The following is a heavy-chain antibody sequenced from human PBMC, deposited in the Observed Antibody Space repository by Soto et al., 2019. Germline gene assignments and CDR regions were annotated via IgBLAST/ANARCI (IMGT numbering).Heavy chain of an antibody. Sequence: GGSLRLSCAASGFTFSNAWMNWVRQAPGKGLEWVGRIKSKTDGGTTDYAAPVKGRFTISRDDSKNTLYLQMNSLKTEDTAVYYCTTERPPDYYDSSGVRLEIDYWGQGTLVTVSS. CDR3: TTERPPDYYDSSGVRLEIDY. D-gene: IGHD3-22*01. CDR2: IKSKTDGGTT. J-gene: IGHJ4*02. V-gene: IGHV3-15*07. CDR1: GFTFSNAW.